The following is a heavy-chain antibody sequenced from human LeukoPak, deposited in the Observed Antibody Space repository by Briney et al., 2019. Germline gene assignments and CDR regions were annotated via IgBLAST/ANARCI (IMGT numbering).Heavy chain of an antibody. CDR1: GFSFSDAW. V-gene: IGHV3-15*01. Sequence: GGSLRLSCVVSGFSFSDAWMSWVRQAPGKGLEWIGRIRSKTDSETTEYAAPVKRRYSISRDDSKKTLSLQINSLKTDDTPAFYCTTGRFPPRYWGQGTLVTVSS. D-gene: IGHD3-3*01. CDR2: IRSKTDSETT. CDR3: TTGRFPPRY. J-gene: IGHJ4*02.